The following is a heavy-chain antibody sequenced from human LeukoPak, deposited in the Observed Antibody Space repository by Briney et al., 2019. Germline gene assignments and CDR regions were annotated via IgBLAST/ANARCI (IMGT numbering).Heavy chain of an antibody. CDR1: GFTFSSYW. D-gene: IGHD3-22*01. V-gene: IGHV3-7*01. Sequence: GGSLRLSCAASGFTFSSYWMSWVRQAPGKGLECVAYINGESEKRYVDSVKGRFTISRDNAKNSLYLQMNSLRVEDTAIYYCARDYLDSSGAHYDYWGQGTLVTVSS. CDR3: ARDYLDSSGAHYDY. CDR2: INGESEK. J-gene: IGHJ4*02.